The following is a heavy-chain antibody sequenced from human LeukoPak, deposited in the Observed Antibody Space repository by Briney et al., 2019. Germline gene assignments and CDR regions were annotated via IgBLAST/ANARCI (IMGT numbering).Heavy chain of an antibody. CDR3: ARRITGPRSRPKRNNWFDP. Sequence: SETLSLTCAVYGGPFSGYYWSWIRQPLGKGLEWIGEINRSGSTNYNPSLKSRVTISVDTSKNQFSLKLSSVTAADTAVYYCARRITGPRSRPKRNNWFDPWGQGTLVTVSS. CDR2: INRSGST. D-gene: IGHD1-20*01. CDR1: GGPFSGYY. J-gene: IGHJ5*02. V-gene: IGHV4-34*01.